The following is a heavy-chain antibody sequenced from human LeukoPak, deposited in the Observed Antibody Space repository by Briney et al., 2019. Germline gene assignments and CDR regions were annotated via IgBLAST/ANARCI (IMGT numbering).Heavy chain of an antibody. V-gene: IGHV6-1*01. J-gene: IGHJ4*02. D-gene: IGHD6-13*01. Sequence: SQTLSLTCDISGGSLFTNGVAWNWIRQSPSRGLEWLGRTYYRSKWSFEYALSVKSRIVINADTSKNQFSPQLGSVTPEDTAVYYCARGKYSSFDSWGQGTLVTVSS. CDR1: GGSLFTNGVA. CDR3: ARGKYSSFDS. CDR2: TYYRSKWSF.